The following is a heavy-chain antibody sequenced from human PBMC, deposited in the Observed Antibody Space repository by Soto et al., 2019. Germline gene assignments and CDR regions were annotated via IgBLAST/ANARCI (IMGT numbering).Heavy chain of an antibody. J-gene: IGHJ6*02. V-gene: IGHV2-5*02. Sequence: QITLKESGPTLVKPTQTLTLTCTFSGFSLSTTGVGVGWIRQPPGKALEWLALIYWDDDKRYNPSLKSRLTIPKDTYKNQVVLTITNMDPVDTATYYCVQSRCGGDCLQSYSSHSYYGLDVWGQGTTVTVSS. D-gene: IGHD2-21*01. CDR3: VQSRCGGDCLQSYSSHSYYGLDV. CDR1: GFSLSTTGVG. CDR2: IYWDDDK.